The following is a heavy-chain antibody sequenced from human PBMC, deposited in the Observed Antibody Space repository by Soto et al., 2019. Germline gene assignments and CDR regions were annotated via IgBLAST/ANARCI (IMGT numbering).Heavy chain of an antibody. Sequence: AASVKVSCKASGGTFSSYAISWVRQAPGQGLEWMGGIIPIFGTANYAQKFQGRVTITADESTSTAYMELSSLRSEDTAVYYCARDHSRVVATISHQFDYWGQGTLVTVPS. CDR3: ARDHSRVVATISHQFDY. D-gene: IGHD5-12*01. CDR1: GGTFSSYA. CDR2: IIPIFGTA. J-gene: IGHJ4*02. V-gene: IGHV1-69*13.